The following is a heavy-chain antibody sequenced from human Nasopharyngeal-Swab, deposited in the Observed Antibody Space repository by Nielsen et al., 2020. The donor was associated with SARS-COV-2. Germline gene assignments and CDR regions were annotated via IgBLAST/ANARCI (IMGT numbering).Heavy chain of an antibody. CDR3: IGRLFGQHGDFEH. V-gene: IGHV3-15*01. Sequence: GGSLRLSCAASGFTFSNAWMSWVRQAPGQGLEWVGRIKSKTDGGTTDYTAPVTGSFTISRDDSENTLYLQIYSLKTEDQAVYYCIGRLFGQHGDFEHWGQGTLVTVSS. CDR2: IKSKTDGGTT. CDR1: GFTFSNAW. J-gene: IGHJ4*02. D-gene: IGHD3/OR15-3a*01.